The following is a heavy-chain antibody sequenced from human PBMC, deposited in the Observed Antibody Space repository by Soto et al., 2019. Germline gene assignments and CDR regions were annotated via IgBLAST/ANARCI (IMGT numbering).Heavy chain of an antibody. J-gene: IGHJ4*02. CDR3: ASRHGSCFDY. V-gene: IGHV4-59*08. Sequence: QVQLQESGPGLVKPSETLSLTCTVSGGSISSYYWSWIRQPPGKGLEWIGYIYYSGSTNYNPSLXSXVXIXXDTSKNQFSLKLSSVTAADTAVYYCASRHGSCFDYWGQGTLVTVSS. CDR2: IYYSGST. CDR1: GGSISSYY.